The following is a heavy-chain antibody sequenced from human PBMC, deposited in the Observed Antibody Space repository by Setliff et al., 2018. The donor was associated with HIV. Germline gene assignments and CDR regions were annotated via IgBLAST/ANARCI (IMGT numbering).Heavy chain of an antibody. CDR3: ARMREMATINYYYNYMDV. CDR2: IIPLFGTP. V-gene: IGHV1-69*13. J-gene: IGHJ6*03. CDR1: GGAFSTYG. D-gene: IGHD5-12*01. Sequence: SVKVSCKASGGAFSTYGLSWVRQAPGQGLEWMGGIIPLFGTPKYAQRFQGRVTITADESTSTAYLELSSLRSEDTAVYYCARMREMATINYYYNYMDVWGTGTTVTVSS.